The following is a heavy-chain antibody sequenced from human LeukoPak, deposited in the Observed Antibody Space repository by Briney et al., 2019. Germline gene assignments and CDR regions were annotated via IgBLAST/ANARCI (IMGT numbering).Heavy chain of an antibody. CDR1: GGSFSGYY. CDR2: INHSGST. CDR3: ARGTMVRGVIDFGP. D-gene: IGHD3-10*01. V-gene: IGHV4-34*01. J-gene: IGHJ5*02. Sequence: PSETLSLTCAVYGGSFSGYYWSWIRQPPGKGLEWIGEINHSGSTNYNPSLKSRVTISVDTSKNQFSLKLSSVTAADTAVYYCARGTMVRGVIDFGPWGQGTLVTVSS.